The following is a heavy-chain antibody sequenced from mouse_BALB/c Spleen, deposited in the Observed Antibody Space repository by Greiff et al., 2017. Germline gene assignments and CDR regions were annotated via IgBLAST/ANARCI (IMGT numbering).Heavy chain of an antibody. J-gene: IGHJ2*01. Sequence: EVKLMESGGGLVQPGGSRKLSCAASGFTFSSFGMHWVRQAPEKGLEWVAYISSGSSTIYYADTVKGRFTISRDNPKNTLFLQMTSLRSEDTAMYYCARYRYGDYWGQGTTLTVSS. CDR2: ISSGSSTI. CDR1: GFTFSSFG. V-gene: IGHV5-17*02. D-gene: IGHD2-14*01. CDR3: ARYRYGDY.